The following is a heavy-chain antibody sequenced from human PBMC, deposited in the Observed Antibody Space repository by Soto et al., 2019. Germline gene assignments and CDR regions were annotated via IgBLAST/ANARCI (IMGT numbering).Heavy chain of an antibody. V-gene: IGHV1-2*02. J-gene: IGHJ3*02. D-gene: IGHD3-22*01. CDR3: ARDWYYYDSSGIEGAFDI. CDR2: INPNSGGT. Sequence: ASVKVSCKASGYTFTGYYMHWVRQAPGQGLEWMGWINPNSGGTNYAQKFQGRVTMTRDTSISTAYMELSRLRSDDTAVYYCARDWYYYDSSGIEGAFDIWGQGTMVTVSS. CDR1: GYTFTGYY.